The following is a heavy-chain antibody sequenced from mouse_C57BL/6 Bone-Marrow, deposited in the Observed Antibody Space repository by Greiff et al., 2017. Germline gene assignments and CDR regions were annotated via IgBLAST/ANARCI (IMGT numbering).Heavy chain of an antibody. CDR1: GFNIKDDY. CDR2: IDPENGDT. V-gene: IGHV14-4*01. J-gene: IGHJ2*01. CDR3: TTRYYGSSWDFDY. D-gene: IGHD1-1*01. Sequence: EVQLQQSGAELVRPGASVKLSCTASGFNIKDDYMHWVKQRPEQGLEWIGWIDPENGDTEYASKFQGKATITADTSSNTAYLQLSSLTAEDTAVYYCTTRYYGSSWDFDYWGQGTTLTVSS.